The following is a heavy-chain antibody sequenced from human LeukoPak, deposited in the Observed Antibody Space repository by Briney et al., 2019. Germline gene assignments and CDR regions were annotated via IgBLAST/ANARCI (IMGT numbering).Heavy chain of an antibody. CDR3: ARRDYSDSNGYAPLLAH. Sequence: LSLTCAASGFTFSTYAMSWVRQAPGKGLGWVTGISGIGGSTYYADSVKGRFTISRDNSKNTLYLQMNSLRAEDTAVYYCARRDYSDSNGYAPLLAHWGQGTLVTVSS. D-gene: IGHD3-22*01. J-gene: IGHJ4*02. CDR2: ISGIGGST. V-gene: IGHV3-23*01. CDR1: GFTFSTYA.